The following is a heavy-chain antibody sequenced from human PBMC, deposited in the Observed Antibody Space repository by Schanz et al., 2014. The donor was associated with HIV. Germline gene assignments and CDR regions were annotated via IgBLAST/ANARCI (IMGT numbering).Heavy chain of an antibody. Sequence: QVQLVESGGGVVQPGRSLRLSCAASGFTFSSYGMHWVRQAPGKGLEWVAVISYDGSNKYYTDSVKGRFTISRDNAKNTLYLQMNSLRAEDTAVYYCYGDESGYWGQGTLVTVSP. D-gene: IGHD4-17*01. V-gene: IGHV3-30*03. CDR3: YGDESGY. CDR2: ISYDGSNK. J-gene: IGHJ4*02. CDR1: GFTFSSYG.